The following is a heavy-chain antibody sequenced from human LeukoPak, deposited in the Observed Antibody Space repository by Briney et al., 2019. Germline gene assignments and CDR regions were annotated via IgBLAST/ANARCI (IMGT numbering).Heavy chain of an antibody. CDR2: ISTYNGNT. J-gene: IGHJ3*02. CDR3: ARAGWYELPRYAFDI. V-gene: IGHV1-18*04. Sequence: GASVKVSCKASGYTFTGYYMHWVRQAPGQGLEWMGWISTYNGNTNYAQKLQGRVTITTDTSTSTAYMELRSLRSDDTAVYYCARAGWYELPRYAFDIWGQGTMVTVSS. D-gene: IGHD6-19*01. CDR1: GYTFTGYY.